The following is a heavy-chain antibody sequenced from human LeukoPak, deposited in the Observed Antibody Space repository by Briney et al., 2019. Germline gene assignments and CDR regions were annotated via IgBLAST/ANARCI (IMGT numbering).Heavy chain of an antibody. CDR3: ARHSYYYDSSGSFYYFDY. J-gene: IGHJ4*02. D-gene: IGHD3-22*01. V-gene: IGHV4-39*01. CDR1: GGSISSSSYY. Sequence: SETLSLTCTVSGGSISSSSYYWGWIRQPPGKGLEWIESIYYSGSTYYNPSLKSRVTISVDTSKSQFSLKLSSVTAADAAVYYCARHSYYYDSSGSFYYFDYWGQGTLVTVSS. CDR2: IYYSGST.